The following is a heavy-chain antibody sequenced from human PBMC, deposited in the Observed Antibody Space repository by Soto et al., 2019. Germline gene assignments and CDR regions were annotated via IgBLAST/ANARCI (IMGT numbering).Heavy chain of an antibody. CDR2: IIPIFGTA. CDR3: ARGAGVRGQGYYYYGMDV. J-gene: IGHJ6*02. V-gene: IGHV1-69*01. D-gene: IGHD3-10*01. Sequence: QVQLVQSGAEVQKPGSSVKVSCKASGGTFSSYAISWVRQAPGQGLEWMGGIIPIFGTANYAQKFQGRVTITADESTSTAYMELSSLRSEDTAVYYCARGAGVRGQGYYYYGMDVWGQGTTVTVSS. CDR1: GGTFSSYA.